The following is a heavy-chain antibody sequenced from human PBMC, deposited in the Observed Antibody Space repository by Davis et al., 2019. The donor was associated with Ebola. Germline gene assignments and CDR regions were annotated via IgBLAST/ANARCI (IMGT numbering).Heavy chain of an antibody. CDR3: ARRDSSGWYIRFDY. CDR1: GYTFTSYG. D-gene: IGHD6-19*01. J-gene: IGHJ4*02. V-gene: IGHV1-18*01. CDR2: ISAYNGNT. Sequence: ASVPVSCKASGYTFTSYGISWVRQAPGQGLEWLGWISAYNGNTNYAQKLQGRVTMTTDTSTSTAYMELRSLRSDDTAVYYCARRDSSGWYIRFDYWGQGTLVTVSS.